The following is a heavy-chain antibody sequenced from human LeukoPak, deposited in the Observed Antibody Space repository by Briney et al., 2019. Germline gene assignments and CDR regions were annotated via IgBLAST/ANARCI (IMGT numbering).Heavy chain of an antibody. CDR3: ARDGADFRYYYCMDV. CDR1: GFSFSNYA. CDR2: ISYDGSNE. V-gene: IGHV3-30*04. Sequence: PGGSLRLSCAASGFSFSNYALHWVRQAPGKGLEWVADISYDGSNEYYADSVKGRFTISRDKSKNTLYLQMNSLRTEDTAVYFCARDGADFRYYYCMDVWGKGTTVTVSS. J-gene: IGHJ6*03. D-gene: IGHD2/OR15-2a*01.